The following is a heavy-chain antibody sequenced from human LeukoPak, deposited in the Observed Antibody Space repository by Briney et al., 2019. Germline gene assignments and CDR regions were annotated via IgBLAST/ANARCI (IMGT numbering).Heavy chain of an antibody. D-gene: IGHD3-10*01. CDR1: GGTFSSYA. CDR2: IIPIFGTA. Sequence: ASVKVSCKASGGTFSSYAISWVRQAPGQGLEWMGGIIPIFGTANYAQKFQGRVTITTDESTSTAYMELSSLRSEDTAVYYCAREMVRGVIRPDAFDIWGQGTMVTVSS. CDR3: AREMVRGVIRPDAFDI. V-gene: IGHV1-69*05. J-gene: IGHJ3*02.